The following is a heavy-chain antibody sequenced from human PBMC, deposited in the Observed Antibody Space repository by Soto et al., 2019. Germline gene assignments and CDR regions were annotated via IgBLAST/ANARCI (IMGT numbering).Heavy chain of an antibody. Sequence: ALRRSCSASWFTFSNYDMHWVRQATGKGLEWVSMIGIVGDTYYPCXXKCRFPIXXENAKNSLYLXNNRPXSRDTALYYXARVLQGYSGFEDYFDYWCQGALVTVSS. J-gene: IGHJ4*02. V-gene: IGHV3-13*04. CDR2: IGIVGDT. CDR3: ARVLQGYSGFEDYFDY. D-gene: IGHD5-12*01. CDR1: WFTFSNYD.